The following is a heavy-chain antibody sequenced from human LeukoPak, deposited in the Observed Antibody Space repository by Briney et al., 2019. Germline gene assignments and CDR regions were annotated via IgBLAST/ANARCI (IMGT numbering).Heavy chain of an antibody. V-gene: IGHV4-39*07. CDR2: IYYSGST. CDR1: GGSISSSDYY. CDR3: ARDTMPRETYYYDSSGYPDAFDI. Sequence: PSETLSLTCTVSGGSISSSDYYWGWIRQPPGRRLEWIGTIYYSGSTNYNPSLKSRVTMSVDTSKNQFSLKLSSVTAADTAVYYCARDTMPRETYYYDSSGYPDAFDIWGQGTMVTVSS. J-gene: IGHJ3*02. D-gene: IGHD3-22*01.